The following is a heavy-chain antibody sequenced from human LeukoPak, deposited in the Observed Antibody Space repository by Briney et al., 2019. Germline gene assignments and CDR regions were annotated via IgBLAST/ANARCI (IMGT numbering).Heavy chain of an antibody. Sequence: GGSLRLSCAASGFTFSTHSMNWVRQAPGKGLEWVSSISSDSNNIYYVDSVKGRFTVSRDNAKNSLHLQMNSLRAEDTAVYYCARSERWLPPGDWGQGTLVTVSS. V-gene: IGHV3-21*01. CDR1: GFTFSTHS. J-gene: IGHJ4*02. CDR3: ARSERWLPPGD. CDR2: ISSDSNNI. D-gene: IGHD5-24*01.